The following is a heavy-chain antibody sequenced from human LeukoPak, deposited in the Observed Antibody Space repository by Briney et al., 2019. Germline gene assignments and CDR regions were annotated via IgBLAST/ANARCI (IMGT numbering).Heavy chain of an antibody. CDR1: GLTFKNYA. D-gene: IGHD1-1*01. Sequence: GGSLRPSCAVSGLTFKNYAMAWVRQAPGKGLQWVSAIGGDGASSDYADSVKGRFTISRDNSNNILYLQMKSLRAEDTVLYFCSRRMRGTPAFWSLGTLVTVSS. V-gene: IGHV3-23*01. J-gene: IGHJ4*02. CDR2: IGGDGASS. CDR3: SRRMRGTPAF.